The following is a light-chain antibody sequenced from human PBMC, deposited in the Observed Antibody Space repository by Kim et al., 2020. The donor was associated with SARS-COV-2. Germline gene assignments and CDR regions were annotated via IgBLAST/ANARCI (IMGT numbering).Light chain of an antibody. CDR1: QSISTN. V-gene: IGKV1-39*01. CDR2: AAS. Sequence: ASVGYRVTITCRASQSISTNLNWYQQKSGKAPKLLIYAASSLQGGVPSRFSGSGSGTDFTLTISSLQPEDSATYYCQQSNSTPLTFGGGTKVDIK. CDR3: QQSNSTPLT. J-gene: IGKJ4*01.